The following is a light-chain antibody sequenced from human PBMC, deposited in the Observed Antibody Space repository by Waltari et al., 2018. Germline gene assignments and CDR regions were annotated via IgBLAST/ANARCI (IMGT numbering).Light chain of an antibody. V-gene: IGLV4-69*01. CDR2: VNSDGSH. CDR3: QTGGHGTWV. Sequence: QLVLTQSPSAPASLGASVTRTCTLSRGNSSNVIAWLQQQPEKGPRYLMRVNSDGSHSRGDEIPDRFSGSSSGAERYLTISSLQSEDEADYYCQTGGHGTWVFGGGTKLTVL. CDR1: RGNSSNV. J-gene: IGLJ3*02.